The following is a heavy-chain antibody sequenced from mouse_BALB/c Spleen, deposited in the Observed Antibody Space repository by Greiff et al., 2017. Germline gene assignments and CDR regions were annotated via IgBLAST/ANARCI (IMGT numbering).Heavy chain of an antibody. CDR1: GYTFTSYW. V-gene: IGHV1-87*01. Sequence: VKLVESGAELARPGASVKLSCKASGYTFTSYWMQWVKQRPGQGLEWIGAIYPGDGDTRYTQKFKGKATLTADKSSSTAYMQLSSLASEDSAVYYCARRSPYDYDDAMDYWGQGTSVTVSS. CDR2: IYPGDGDT. CDR3: ARRSPYDYDDAMDY. D-gene: IGHD2-4*01. J-gene: IGHJ4*01.